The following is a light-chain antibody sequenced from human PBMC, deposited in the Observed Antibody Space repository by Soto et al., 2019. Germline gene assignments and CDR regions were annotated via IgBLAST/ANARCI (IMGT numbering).Light chain of an antibody. Sequence: ENVLRQSPGTLSLSPGERATLSCRASQNISSYLIWYQQKPGQAPRLLIYGASSRATGIPDRFSGSGSGTDFTLTISRLEPEDFAVYFCQQYGSSPWTFGQGTKVDIK. CDR2: GAS. V-gene: IGKV3-20*01. CDR3: QQYGSSPWT. CDR1: QNISSY. J-gene: IGKJ1*01.